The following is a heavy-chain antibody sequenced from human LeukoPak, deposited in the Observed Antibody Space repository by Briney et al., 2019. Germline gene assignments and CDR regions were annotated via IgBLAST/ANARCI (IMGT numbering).Heavy chain of an antibody. CDR3: AQTTGWPGFDY. Sequence: SETLSLTCTASGASISRYYWSWIRQPPGKGLEWIGYVYNSGTTNYNPSLKSRVTIPVDTSKNQFSLKLTSVTAADTAVYYCAQTTGWPGFDYWGQRTLVTVSS. CDR2: VYNSGTT. D-gene: IGHD6-19*01. V-gene: IGHV4-59*01. J-gene: IGHJ4*02. CDR1: GASISRYY.